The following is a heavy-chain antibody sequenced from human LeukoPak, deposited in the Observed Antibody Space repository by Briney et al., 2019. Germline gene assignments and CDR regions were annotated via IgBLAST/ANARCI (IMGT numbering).Heavy chain of an antibody. CDR1: GFTFSNYA. Sequence: GRSLRLSCAASGFTFSNYAMNWVSQAPGKGREWVSVISGSGDSTYYADSVKGRFTISRDNPKHTLYLQINSLRAEHTALYYCAKDHDYYASGPIWGQGTMVTVSS. D-gene: IGHD3-10*01. J-gene: IGHJ3*02. CDR2: ISGSGDST. V-gene: IGHV3-23*01. CDR3: AKDHDYYASGPI.